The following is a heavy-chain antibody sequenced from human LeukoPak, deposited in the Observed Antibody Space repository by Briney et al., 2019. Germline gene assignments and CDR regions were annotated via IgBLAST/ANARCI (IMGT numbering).Heavy chain of an antibody. CDR1: GGSFSGYY. D-gene: IGHD1-26*01. CDR3: ANRDSGSYYRAAFDI. J-gene: IGHJ3*02. V-gene: IGHV4-39*01. Sequence: SETLSLTCAVYGGSFSGYYWGWIRQPPGKGLEWIGSIYYSGSTYYNPSLKSRVTISVDTSKNQFSLKLSSVTAADTAVYYCANRDSGSYYRAAFDIWGQGTMVTVSS. CDR2: IYYSGST.